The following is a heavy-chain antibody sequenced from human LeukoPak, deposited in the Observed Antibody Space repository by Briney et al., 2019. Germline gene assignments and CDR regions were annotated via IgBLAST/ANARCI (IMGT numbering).Heavy chain of an antibody. D-gene: IGHD5-24*01. CDR1: GGTFSSYA. V-gene: IGHV1-69*06. CDR3: AREGEMATTVYY. CDR2: IIPIFGTA. J-gene: IGHJ4*02. Sequence: ASVKVSCKASGGTFSSYAISWVRQAPGQGLEWMGGIIPIFGTANYAQKFQGRVTITADKSTSTAYMELSSLRSEDTAVYYCAREGEMATTVYYWGQGTLVTVSS.